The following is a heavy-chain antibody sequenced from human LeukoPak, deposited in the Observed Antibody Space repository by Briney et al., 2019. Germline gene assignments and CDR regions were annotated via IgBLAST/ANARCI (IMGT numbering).Heavy chain of an antibody. V-gene: IGHV4-61*01. CDR3: ARKWNGEWLDY. CDR2: IYYSGST. J-gene: IGHJ4*02. D-gene: IGHD3-10*01. CDR1: GGSISSSYW. Sequence: SETLSLTCAVSGGSISSSYWWSWVRQPPGKGLEWIGYIYYSGSTNYNPSLKSRVTISVDTSKNQFSLKLSSVTAADTAVYYCARKWNGEWLDYWGQGTLVTVSS.